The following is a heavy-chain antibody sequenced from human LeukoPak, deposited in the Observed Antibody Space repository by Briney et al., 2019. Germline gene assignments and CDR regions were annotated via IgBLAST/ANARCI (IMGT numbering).Heavy chain of an antibody. CDR3: AKGDISTWYLFDY. V-gene: IGHV3-30*18. CDR1: GFTFSSYG. Sequence: GGSLRLSCAASGFTFSSYGMHWVRQAPGKGLEWVAIILYDGSGEYYADSVKGRFTISRDNSKNTLYLQMNSLRVEDTAVYYCAKGDISTWYLFDYWGQGTLVTVSS. CDR2: ILYDGSGE. D-gene: IGHD6-13*01. J-gene: IGHJ4*02.